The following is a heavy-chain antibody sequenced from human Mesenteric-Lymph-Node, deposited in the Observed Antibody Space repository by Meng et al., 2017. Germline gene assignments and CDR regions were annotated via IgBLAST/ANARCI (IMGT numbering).Heavy chain of an antibody. CDR3: ARDLGVATSIAGFVY. J-gene: IGHJ4*02. CDR2: IYYSGST. D-gene: IGHD5-12*01. Sequence: QVQLQESGPGLVKPSQTRSLIRTVSGGSISSGDYYWSWIRQPPGKGLEWIGYIYYSGSTYYNPSLKSRVTISVDTSKNQFSLRLSSVTAADTAVYYCARDLGVATSIAGFVYWGQGTLVTVSS. V-gene: IGHV4-30-4*01. CDR1: GGSISSGDYY.